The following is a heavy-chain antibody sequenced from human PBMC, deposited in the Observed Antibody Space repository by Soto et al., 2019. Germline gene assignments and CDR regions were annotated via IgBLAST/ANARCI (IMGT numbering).Heavy chain of an antibody. CDR2: ISYDGSNK. D-gene: IGHD5-12*01. CDR3: AKDYSIVAPSHNSSDP. V-gene: IGHV3-30*18. J-gene: IGHJ5*02. Sequence: PGGSLRLSCAASGFTFSSYGMHWVRQAPGKGLEWVAVISYDGSNKYYADSVKGRFTISRDNSKNTLYLQMNSLRAEDTAVYYCAKDYSIVAPSHNSSDPWGQGTLVTLSS. CDR1: GFTFSSYG.